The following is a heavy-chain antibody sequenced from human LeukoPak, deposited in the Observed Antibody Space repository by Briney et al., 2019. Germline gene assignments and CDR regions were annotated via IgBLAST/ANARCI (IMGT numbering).Heavy chain of an antibody. CDR3: ASGSYYDSSDAFDI. CDR1: GFTFSSYA. Sequence: SGGSLRLSCAASGFTFSSYAMHWVRQAPGKGLEYVSAISSNGGSTYYANSVKGRFTISRDNSKNTLYLQMGSLRAEDMAVYYCASGSYYDSSDAFDIWGQGTMVTVSS. J-gene: IGHJ3*02. V-gene: IGHV3-64*01. CDR2: ISSNGGST. D-gene: IGHD3-22*01.